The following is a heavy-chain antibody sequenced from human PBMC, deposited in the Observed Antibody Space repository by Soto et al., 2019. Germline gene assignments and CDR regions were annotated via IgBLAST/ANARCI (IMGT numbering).Heavy chain of an antibody. CDR3: AGDAVRQVTIYFGIDV. CDR2: IWYDGSNK. V-gene: IGHV3-33*01. CDR1: GFTFSSYG. Sequence: ESGGGLVKPGGSLRLSCAASGFTFSSYGMHWVRQAPGKGLAWVAVIWYDGSNKYYADSVKGRFTISRDNSKTTLYLQIDSLRAEGLAVYYSAGDAVRQVTIYFGIDVWGQATTVTVSS. J-gene: IGHJ6*02. D-gene: IGHD3-3*01.